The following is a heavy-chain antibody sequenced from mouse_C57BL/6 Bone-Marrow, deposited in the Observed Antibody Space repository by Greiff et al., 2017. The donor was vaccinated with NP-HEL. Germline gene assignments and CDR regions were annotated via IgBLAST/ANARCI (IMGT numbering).Heavy chain of an antibody. CDR1: GYTFTDYN. J-gene: IGHJ4*01. CDR3: ARSHSNLYAMDY. Sequence: VQLQQSGPELVKPGASVKIPCKASGYTFTDYNMDWVKQSHGKSLEWIGDINPNNGGTIYNQKFKGKATLTVDKSSSTAYMELRSLTSEDTAVYYCARSHSNLYAMDYWGQGTSVTVSS. D-gene: IGHD2-5*01. CDR2: INPNNGGT. V-gene: IGHV1-18*01.